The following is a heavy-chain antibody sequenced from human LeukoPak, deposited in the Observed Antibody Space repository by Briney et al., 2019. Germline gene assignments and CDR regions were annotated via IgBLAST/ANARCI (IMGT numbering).Heavy chain of an antibody. CDR1: GDSVSSNSAA. D-gene: IGHD1-14*01. J-gene: IGHJ3*01. Sequence: SQTLSLTCAVSGDSVSSNSAAWNWIRQSPSRGLEWLGRTYYRSKWYNDYAVSVKSRITINPDASKNQFSLQLNSVTPEDTAVYYCVRDDGIGLDAFDVWSPGTMVTVSS. CDR2: TYYRSKWYN. V-gene: IGHV6-1*01. CDR3: VRDDGIGLDAFDV.